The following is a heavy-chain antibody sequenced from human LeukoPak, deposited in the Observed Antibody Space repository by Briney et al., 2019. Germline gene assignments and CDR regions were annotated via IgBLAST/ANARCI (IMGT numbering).Heavy chain of an antibody. CDR2: IYYSGST. Sequence: SETLSLTCTVSGGSISSSSYYWGWIRQPPGKGLEWIGSIYYSGSTYYNPSLKSRVTISVDTSKNQFSLKLSSVTAADTAVYYCARLVRCSGRPAPHEDDYWGQGTLVTVSS. V-gene: IGHV4-39*01. CDR1: GGSISSSSYY. CDR3: ARLVRCSGRPAPHEDDY. D-gene: IGHD5-12*01. J-gene: IGHJ4*02.